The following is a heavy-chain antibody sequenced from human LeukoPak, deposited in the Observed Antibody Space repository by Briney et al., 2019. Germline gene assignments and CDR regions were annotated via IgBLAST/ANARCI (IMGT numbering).Heavy chain of an antibody. CDR1: GLTFSSYA. D-gene: IGHD1-26*01. CDR2: ISGSGGST. V-gene: IGHV3-23*01. Sequence: GGSLRLSCAASGLTFSSYAMSWVRQAPGKGLEWVSAISGSGGSTYYADSVKGRFTISRDNSKNTLSLQMNSLRAEDTAVYYCAEGLSGRYDYWGQGTLVTVSS. CDR3: AEGLSGRYDY. J-gene: IGHJ4*02.